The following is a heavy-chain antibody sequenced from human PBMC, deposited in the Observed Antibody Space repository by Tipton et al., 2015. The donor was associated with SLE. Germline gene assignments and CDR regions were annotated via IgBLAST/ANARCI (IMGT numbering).Heavy chain of an antibody. J-gene: IGHJ4*02. CDR2: INHSGST. V-gene: IGHV4-34*01. Sequence: TLSLTCAVYGGSFSGYYWSWIRQPPGKGLEWIGEINHSGSTNYSPSLKSRVTISVDTSKNQFSLKLSSVTAADTAVYYCARDIVVVPAAGPSFDYWGQGTLVTVSS. CDR1: GGSFSGYY. D-gene: IGHD2-2*01. CDR3: ARDIVVVPAAGPSFDY.